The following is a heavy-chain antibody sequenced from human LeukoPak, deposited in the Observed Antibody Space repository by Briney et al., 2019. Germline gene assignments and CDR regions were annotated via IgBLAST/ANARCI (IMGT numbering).Heavy chain of an antibody. CDR2: IYKNGSI. CDR1: GGSISSYY. Sequence: PSETLSLTCAVSGGSISSYYWSWIRQAPGKGLEWIGHIYKNGSIDYNPSLKSRVTISVDTSKNQFSLKLTSVTAADTAVYYCTRTREWELLYYFDYWGQGNMVTVSS. D-gene: IGHD1-26*01. CDR3: TRTREWELLYYFDY. V-gene: IGHV4-59*08. J-gene: IGHJ4*02.